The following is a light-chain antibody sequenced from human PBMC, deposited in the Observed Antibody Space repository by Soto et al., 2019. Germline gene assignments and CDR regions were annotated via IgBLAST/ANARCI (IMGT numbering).Light chain of an antibody. V-gene: IGLV1-40*01. CDR2: GNI. CDR3: HSYNSPRGSFYV. J-gene: IGLJ1*01. Sequence: QSVLTQPPSVSGAPGQRVTISCTGSSSNIGAGYDVHWYQQRPGTAPKLLIFGNINRPSGVPDRFSGSKSGTSASLPITGLRAGMGGNFASHSYNSPRGSFYVLETGT. CDR1: SSNIGAGYD.